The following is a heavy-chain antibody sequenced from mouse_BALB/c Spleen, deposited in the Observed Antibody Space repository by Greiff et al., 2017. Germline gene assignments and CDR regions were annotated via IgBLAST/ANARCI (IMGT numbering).Heavy chain of an antibody. D-gene: IGHD1-1*02. CDR2: ISYSGST. V-gene: IGHV3-8*02. CDR1: GDSITSGY. CDR3: ARGGGYYWYFDV. Sequence: EVQRVESGPSLVKPSQTLSLTCSVTGDSITSGYWNWIRKFPGNKLEYMGYISYSGSTYYNPSLKSRISITRDTSKNQYYLQLNSVTTEDTATYYCARGGGYYWYFDVWGAGTTVTVSS. J-gene: IGHJ1*01.